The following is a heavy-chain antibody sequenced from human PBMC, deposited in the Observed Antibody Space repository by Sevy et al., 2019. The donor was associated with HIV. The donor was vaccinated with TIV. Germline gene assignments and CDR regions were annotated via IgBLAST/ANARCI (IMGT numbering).Heavy chain of an antibody. Sequence: GGSLRLSCAVSGFTFSSYTMNWVRQAPGKGLERVSSISSSSRYIYYADSVKGRFTISRDNAKNSVYLQMNSLRTEDTAVYYCARDGGCSTTSCLLYFDYWSQGTLVTVSS. J-gene: IGHJ4*01. D-gene: IGHD2-2*01. CDR2: ISSSSRYI. V-gene: IGHV3-21*01. CDR3: ARDGGCSTTSCLLYFDY. CDR1: GFTFSSYT.